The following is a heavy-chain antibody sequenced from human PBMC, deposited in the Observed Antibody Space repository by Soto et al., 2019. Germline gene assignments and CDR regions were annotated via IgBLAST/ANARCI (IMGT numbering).Heavy chain of an antibody. D-gene: IGHD2-8*01. V-gene: IGHV3-30*18. CDR3: AKGPQTSLRYCTNGLSYTHYHYGTDV. CDR2: ISYDGSHK. Sequence: LRLSCAASGFTFSSYGKHWVRQATGKGLEWVAVISYDGSHKYYADSVKGRFTISRDDSKNTLYLQMNSLRAEDTAVYYCAKGPQTSLRYCTNGLSYTHYHYGTDVRCTGPTRTLSS. CDR1: GFTFSSYG. J-gene: IGHJ6*04.